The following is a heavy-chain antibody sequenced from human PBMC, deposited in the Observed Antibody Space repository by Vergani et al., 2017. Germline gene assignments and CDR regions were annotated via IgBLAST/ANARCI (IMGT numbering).Heavy chain of an antibody. CDR2: ISSSSSYT. J-gene: IGHJ3*02. CDR3: ASAPSPLYDSSRRDAFDI. V-gene: IGHV3-11*05. Sequence: QVQLVESGGGLVKPGGSLRLSCAASGFTFSDYYMSWIRQAPGKGLEWVSYISSSSSYTNYADSVKGRFTISRDNAKNSLYLQMNSLRAEDTAVYYCASAPSPLYDSSRRDAFDIWGQGTMVTVSS. D-gene: IGHD3-22*01. CDR1: GFTFSDYY.